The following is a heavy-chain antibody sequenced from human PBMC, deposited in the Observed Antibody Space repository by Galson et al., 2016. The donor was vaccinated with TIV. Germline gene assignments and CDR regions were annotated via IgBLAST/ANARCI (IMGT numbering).Heavy chain of an antibody. CDR2: DFYSGST. V-gene: IGHV4-39*01. Sequence: LSLTCTVSGDSISRTSYFWGWIRQSPGKGLEWIGSDFYSGSTFYSGNIYYTPSLKSRLTISVDTSKNQFPLRLSSVTAADTAVYYRARHSGAVAGYDYGMDVWGQGTTVTVSS. J-gene: IGHJ6*02. D-gene: IGHD6-19*01. CDR1: GDSISRTSYF. CDR3: ARHSGAVAGYDYGMDV.